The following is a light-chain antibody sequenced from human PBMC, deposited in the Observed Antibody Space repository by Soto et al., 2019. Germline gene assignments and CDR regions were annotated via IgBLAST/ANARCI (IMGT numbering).Light chain of an antibody. CDR3: SSYSTTNILV. CDR2: EVS. Sequence: QSVLTQPASVSGSPGQSITISCTGTSSDVGGYNYVSWYQQHPGKAPKLMIYEVSNRPSGVSNRFSGSKSGNTASLVISGLQANDEADYYCSSYSTTNILVFGSGTKLTVL. J-gene: IGLJ1*01. CDR1: SSDVGGYNY. V-gene: IGLV2-14*01.